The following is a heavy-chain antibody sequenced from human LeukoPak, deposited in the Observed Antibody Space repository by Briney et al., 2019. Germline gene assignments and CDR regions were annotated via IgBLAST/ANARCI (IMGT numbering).Heavy chain of an antibody. CDR1: GFTFSSYG. D-gene: IGHD6-13*01. V-gene: IGHV3-33*01. J-gene: IGHJ1*01. Sequence: GGSLRLSCAASGFTFSSYGMHSVRQAPGKGLEWVAVIWYDGSNKYYADSVKGRFTISRDNSKNTLYLQMNSLRAEDTAVYYCAREWKYSSSWEYFQHWGQGTLVTVSS. CDR3: AREWKYSSSWEYFQH. CDR2: IWYDGSNK.